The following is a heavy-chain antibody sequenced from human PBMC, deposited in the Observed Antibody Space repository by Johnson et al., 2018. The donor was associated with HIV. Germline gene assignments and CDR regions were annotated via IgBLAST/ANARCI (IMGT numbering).Heavy chain of an antibody. Sequence: QVQLVESGGGVVQTGRSLRLFCAVSGFPFSTYTMHWVRQAPGRALEWVALISYDGSKKYYGDSVKGRFPISRDTSKNTLYLQMNSLRPEDTAVYYCARGRKDIAAVDGLDTDAFDMWGQGTMVTVSS. CDR3: ARGRKDIAAVDGLDTDAFDM. J-gene: IGHJ3*02. CDR2: ISYDGSKK. D-gene: IGHD6-13*01. V-gene: IGHV3-30*04. CDR1: GFPFSTYT.